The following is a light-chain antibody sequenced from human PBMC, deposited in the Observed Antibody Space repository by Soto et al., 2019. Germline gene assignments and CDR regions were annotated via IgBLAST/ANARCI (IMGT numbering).Light chain of an antibody. CDR1: QSVSTNY. CDR2: GAS. J-gene: IGKJ1*01. CDR3: QQYCSSRWT. V-gene: IGKV3-20*01. Sequence: EIVLTQSPGTLSLSPGERATLSCRASQSVSTNYLAWYQQKPGQAPRVLIYGASSRAIGIPHRFSGSGSGTAFTRTISRLEPEEFAVYYCQQYCSSRWTFGQGTKVEIK.